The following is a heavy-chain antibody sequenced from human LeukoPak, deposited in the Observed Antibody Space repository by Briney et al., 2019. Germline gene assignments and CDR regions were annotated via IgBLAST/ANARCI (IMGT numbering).Heavy chain of an antibody. V-gene: IGHV3-53*01. CDR3: ARENSEYYYDSSGYAFDI. D-gene: IGHD3-22*01. J-gene: IGHJ3*02. CDR1: GFTVNSNY. CDR2: IYSGGST. Sequence: GGSLRLSCAASGFTVNSNYMSWVRQAPGKGLEWVSVIYSGGSTYYADSVKGRFTISRDNSKNTLYLQMNSLRAEDTAVYYCARENSEYYYDSSGYAFDIWGQGTMVTVSS.